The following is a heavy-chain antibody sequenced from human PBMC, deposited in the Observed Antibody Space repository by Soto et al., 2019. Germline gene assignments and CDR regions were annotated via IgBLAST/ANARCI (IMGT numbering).Heavy chain of an antibody. CDR2: IYYSGST. V-gene: IGHV4-31*03. Sequence: SETLSLTCTVSGGSISSGGYYWSWIRQHPGKGLEWIGYIYYSGSTYYNPSLKSRVTISVDTSKNQFSLKLSSVTAADTAVYYCARIRDIVATVSVYGMDVWGQGTTVTVSS. CDR3: ARIRDIVATVSVYGMDV. CDR1: GGSISSGGYY. J-gene: IGHJ6*02. D-gene: IGHD5-12*01.